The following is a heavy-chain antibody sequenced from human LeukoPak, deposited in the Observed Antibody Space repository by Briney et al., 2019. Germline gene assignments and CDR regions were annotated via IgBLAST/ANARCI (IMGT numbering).Heavy chain of an antibody. V-gene: IGHV3-33*01. J-gene: IGHJ4*02. CDR1: GFDFSRSV. CDR2: VWYDGSKK. Sequence: GGSLRLSCAASGFDFSRSVMHWVRQAPGKGLEWVAVVWYDGSKKYYADSVKGRFTISRDLSNNTLYLQMNSPRAEDTAVYYCAVPSGYSNYNFDYWGQGTLVTVSS. CDR3: AVPSGYSNYNFDY. D-gene: IGHD4-11*01.